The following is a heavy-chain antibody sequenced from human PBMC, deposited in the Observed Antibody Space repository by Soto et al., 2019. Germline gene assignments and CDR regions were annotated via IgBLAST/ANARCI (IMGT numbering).Heavy chain of an antibody. CDR3: ARGYSGQNNYYMDV. V-gene: IGHV1-8*01. D-gene: IGHD2-15*01. J-gene: IGHJ6*03. CDR2: MNPSSGNT. CDR1: GYSFPSYD. Sequence: QVQLVQSGAEVKKPGASVKVSCKASGYSFPSYDIYWVRQAAGQGLEWMGWMNPSSGNTGYPQKFQGRVTMTRSTPINTAFMEMSGLTYEDTAVYYCARGYSGQNNYYMDVWCKGTTVTVSS.